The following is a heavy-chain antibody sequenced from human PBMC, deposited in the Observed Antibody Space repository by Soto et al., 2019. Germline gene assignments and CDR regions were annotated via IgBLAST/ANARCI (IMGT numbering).Heavy chain of an antibody. J-gene: IGHJ4*02. D-gene: IGHD3-16*01. Sequence: GPIRLSYTTSGFTFVGYGLSWVRQAPGKGLEWVGFIRRNPYGGTTDYAASVKGRFTISRDDSKSIAYLQMNSLRTEDTALYYCTRASSLDFDFWGQGTLVTVSS. CDR1: GFTFVGYG. CDR2: IRRNPYGGTT. CDR3: TRASSLDFDF. V-gene: IGHV3-49*04.